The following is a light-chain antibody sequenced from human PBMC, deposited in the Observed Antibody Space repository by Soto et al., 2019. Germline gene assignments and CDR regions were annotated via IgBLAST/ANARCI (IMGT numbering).Light chain of an antibody. J-gene: IGLJ2*01. V-gene: IGLV2-11*01. CDR3: CSYGGSYTFEIV. CDR2: HVS. Sequence: QSALTQPRSVSGSPGQSVTISCTGTTSDVGGYNYVSWYQRYPAKAPRLIIYHVSERPSGVPDRFSGSKSGNTASLTISGLQPEDEAEYSCCSYGGSYTFEIVFGGGTKVTVL. CDR1: TSDVGGYNY.